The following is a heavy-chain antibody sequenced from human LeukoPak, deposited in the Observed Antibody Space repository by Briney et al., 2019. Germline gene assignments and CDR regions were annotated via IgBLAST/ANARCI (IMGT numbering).Heavy chain of an antibody. J-gene: IGHJ4*02. CDR3: ARARPDGSSYFDY. Sequence: PGGSLRLSCAASGFTFSSHWMHWVRQVPGKGPVWVSRIHRDGSTTNYADSVKGRFTISRDNTKNTLYLQMSSLRGEDTAIYYCARARPDGSSYFDYWGQGILVTVSS. V-gene: IGHV3-74*01. D-gene: IGHD3-16*02. CDR2: IHRDGSTT. CDR1: GFTFSSHW.